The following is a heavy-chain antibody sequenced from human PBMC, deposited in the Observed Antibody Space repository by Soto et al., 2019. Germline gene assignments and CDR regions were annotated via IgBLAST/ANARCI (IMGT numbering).Heavy chain of an antibody. Sequence: GASVKVSCKTSGYTFTGYYIHWIRQAPGQWLEWMGWINPNSGDSDYSQEFQGRVTMTSDTSITTAYMQLTRLRSDDTAVYYCARREQWLENFDFGGQGTLVTGSS. V-gene: IGHV1-2*02. D-gene: IGHD6-19*01. CDR2: INPNSGDS. J-gene: IGHJ4*02. CDR1: GYTFTGYY. CDR3: ARREQWLENFDF.